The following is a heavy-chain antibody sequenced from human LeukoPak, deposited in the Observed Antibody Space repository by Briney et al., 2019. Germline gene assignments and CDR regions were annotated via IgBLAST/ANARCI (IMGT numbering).Heavy chain of an antibody. Sequence: SQTLSLTCAISGDSVSSNSAAWNRIRQSPSRGLEWLGRTYYRSRWYNDYAVSVESRITINSDTFKNQFSLQLDSVTPEDTAIYYCARGELYFYGSGSYYNVYMWGQGTMVTVSS. D-gene: IGHD3-10*01. CDR2: TYYRSRWYN. V-gene: IGHV6-1*01. CDR1: GDSVSSNSAA. J-gene: IGHJ3*02. CDR3: ARGELYFYGSGSYYNVYM.